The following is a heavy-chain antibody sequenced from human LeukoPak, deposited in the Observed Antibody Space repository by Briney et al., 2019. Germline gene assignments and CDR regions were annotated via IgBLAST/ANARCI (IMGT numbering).Heavy chain of an antibody. V-gene: IGHV1-18*01. CDR3: ARDNPYYYLY. CDR2: ISAYNGDT. D-gene: IGHD3-22*01. Sequence: ASVKVSCKASGYTFSNYGISWLRQAPGQGLEWMGWISAYNGDTKYLQNLQGRVTMTTDTSTSTAYMELRSLTSDDTAVYYCARDNPYYYLYWGQGTLVTLSS. CDR1: GYTFSNYG. J-gene: IGHJ4*02.